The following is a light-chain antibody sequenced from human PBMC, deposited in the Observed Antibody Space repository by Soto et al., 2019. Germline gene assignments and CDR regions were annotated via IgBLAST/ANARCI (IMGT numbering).Light chain of an antibody. V-gene: IGKV3-20*01. CDR1: HRLIGTY. Sequence: EVVLTQSPGTLSLSPGGRATLSCRASHRLIGTYLAWYQQRPGQAPRLLIYGASTRATGIPDRFSGSGSGTDFILTISRLGPEDFAVYYCHQYGSSPWTFGQGTTVEIK. CDR2: GAS. J-gene: IGKJ1*01. CDR3: HQYGSSPWT.